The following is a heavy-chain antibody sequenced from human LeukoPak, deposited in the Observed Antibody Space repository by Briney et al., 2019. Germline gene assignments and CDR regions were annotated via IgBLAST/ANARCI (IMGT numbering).Heavy chain of an antibody. D-gene: IGHD5-18*01. J-gene: IGHJ5*02. V-gene: IGHV4-61*02. CDR2: IYASGIT. CDR1: GGSISSGSYN. CDR3: AREQLWGNNWFDP. Sequence: SETLSLTCTVSGGSISSGSYNWNWIRQPAGKGLEWIGRIYASGITNYHPSLKSRVAISVDTSKNQFSLRLSSVTAADTAVYYCAREQLWGNNWFDPWGQGTLVTVSS.